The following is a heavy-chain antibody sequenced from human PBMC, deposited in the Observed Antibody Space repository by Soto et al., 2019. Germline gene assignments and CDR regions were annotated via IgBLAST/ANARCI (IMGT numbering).Heavy chain of an antibody. CDR2: IGGSGSVT. Sequence: PGGSLRLSCAASGFTFSSYAMSWVRQAPGKGLEWVSSIGGSGSVTYYADSVKGRFTISRDNSKNILFLQMNRLRADDTALYYCAKDQGFDPRGQGTLVTVSS. J-gene: IGHJ5*02. V-gene: IGHV3-23*01. CDR3: AKDQGFDP. CDR1: GFTFSSYA.